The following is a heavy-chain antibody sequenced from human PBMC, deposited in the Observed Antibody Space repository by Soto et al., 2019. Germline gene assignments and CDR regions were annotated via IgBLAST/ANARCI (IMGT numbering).Heavy chain of an antibody. CDR3: ARGRHSSSSGYYYYYYGMDV. V-gene: IGHV4-34*01. CDR2: INHSGST. D-gene: IGHD6-13*01. J-gene: IGHJ6*02. CDR1: GGSFSGYY. Sequence: SETLSLTCAVYGGSFSGYYWSWIRQPPGKGLEWIGGINHSGSTNYNPSLKSRVTISVDTSKNQFSLKLSSVTAADTAVYYCARGRHSSSSGYYYYYYGMDVWGQGTTVTVSS.